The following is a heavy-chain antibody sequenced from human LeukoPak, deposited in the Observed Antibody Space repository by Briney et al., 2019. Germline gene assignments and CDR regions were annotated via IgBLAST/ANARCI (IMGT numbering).Heavy chain of an antibody. CDR3: ASYFPSSFSSGWYYFDY. Sequence: GASVKVSCKASGYTFTSYGISWVRQAPGQGLEWMGWISAYNGNTNYVQKLQGRVTMTTDTSTSTAYMELRSLRSDDTAVYYCASYFPSSFSSGWYYFDYWGQGTLVTVSS. J-gene: IGHJ4*02. CDR2: ISAYNGNT. V-gene: IGHV1-18*01. CDR1: GYTFTSYG. D-gene: IGHD6-19*01.